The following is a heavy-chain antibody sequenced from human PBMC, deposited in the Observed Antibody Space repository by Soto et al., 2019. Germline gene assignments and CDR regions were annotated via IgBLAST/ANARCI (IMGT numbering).Heavy chain of an antibody. D-gene: IGHD3-9*01. J-gene: IGHJ6*02. CDR1: GFTLSSYD. CDR2: IGSGGDT. V-gene: IGHV3-13*01. Sequence: EVQLVESGGGLVQPGGSLRLSCAASGFTLSSYDSHWVRQATGEGLAWVSGIGSGGDTHYANSVEGRFIISRDDAKNSLHLQMNTLRVGDTAVYYFTRKTPPTGMEVWGQGATVTVSS. CDR3: TRKTPPTGMEV.